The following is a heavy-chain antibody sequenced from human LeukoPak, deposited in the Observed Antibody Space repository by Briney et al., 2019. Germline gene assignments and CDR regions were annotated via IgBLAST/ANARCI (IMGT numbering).Heavy chain of an antibody. CDR1: GFPFSSYE. D-gene: IGHD4-17*01. CDR3: VTYLYGASNLTHDS. CDR2: ISKSGRII. Sequence: GGSLRLSCAASGFPFSSYEMHWVRQAPGKGLEWVSYISKSGRIISYADSVQGRFIISRDNAKSSLFLQMNSLRDEDTAVYYCVTYLYGASNLTHDSWGQGTLVTVSS. V-gene: IGHV3-48*03. J-gene: IGHJ4*02.